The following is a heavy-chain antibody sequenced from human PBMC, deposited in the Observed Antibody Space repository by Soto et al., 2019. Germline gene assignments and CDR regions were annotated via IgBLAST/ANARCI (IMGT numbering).Heavy chain of an antibody. V-gene: IGHV4-59*02. CDR1: GDSVTSHY. CDR2: IHYSGST. Sequence: PXXTLSLPCSFSGDSVTSHYLTWIPQSPEKGLEWIGYIHYSGSTNYNPSLKSRVTISVDTSKNQFSLKLRSVTAADTAVYYCARGPSMATFDPWGQGTLVTVSS. J-gene: IGHJ5*02. CDR3: ARGPSMATFDP. D-gene: IGHD3-10*01.